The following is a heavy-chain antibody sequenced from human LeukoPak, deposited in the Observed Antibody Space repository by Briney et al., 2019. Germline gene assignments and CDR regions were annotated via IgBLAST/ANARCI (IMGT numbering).Heavy chain of an antibody. Sequence: GGSLRLSCAASGFSFSDHYMDWVRQAPGKGLEWVGRSGNKANSYTTDYAPSVKGRFTISRDDSKNFLYLQMNSLKSEDTAVYYCATTLPLTLDYWGQGTLVTVSP. D-gene: IGHD1-1*01. J-gene: IGHJ4*02. CDR3: ATTLPLTLDY. V-gene: IGHV3-72*01. CDR2: SGNKANSYTT. CDR1: GFSFSDHY.